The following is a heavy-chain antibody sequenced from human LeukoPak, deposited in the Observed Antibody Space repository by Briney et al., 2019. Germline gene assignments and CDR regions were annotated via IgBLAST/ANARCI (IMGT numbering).Heavy chain of an antibody. J-gene: IGHJ4*02. CDR1: GFTFSSYA. V-gene: IGHV3-23*01. Sequence: GGSLRLSCAASGFTFSSYAMSWVRQAPGKGLEWVSAISGSGGSTYYADSVKGRFTISRDNSKNTLYLQMNSLRAEDTAVYYCAKPSPKYCSSTSCLYFDYWGQGTLVTVSS. D-gene: IGHD2-2*01. CDR2: ISGSGGST. CDR3: AKPSPKYCSSTSCLYFDY.